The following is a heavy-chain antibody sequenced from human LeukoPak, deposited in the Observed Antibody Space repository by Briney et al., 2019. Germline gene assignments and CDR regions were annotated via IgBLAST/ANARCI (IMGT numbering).Heavy chain of an antibody. Sequence: SQTLSLTCAISGDSVSSNSAAWNWIRQSPSRGLEWLGRTYYRSKWYNDYAVSVKSRITINPDTSKNQFSLQLNSVTPEDTAVYYCARDLEHGDPYYYYYYYMDVWGKGTTVTISS. J-gene: IGHJ6*03. CDR2: TYYRSKWYN. CDR1: GDSVSSNSAA. V-gene: IGHV6-1*01. D-gene: IGHD4-17*01. CDR3: ARDLEHGDPYYYYYYYMDV.